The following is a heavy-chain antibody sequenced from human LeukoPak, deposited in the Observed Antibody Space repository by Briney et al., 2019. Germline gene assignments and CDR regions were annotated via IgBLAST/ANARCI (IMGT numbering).Heavy chain of an antibody. CDR1: GFTFSSYG. V-gene: IGHV3-30*02. CDR3: AKVPTTMVRGVPYLMDV. J-gene: IGHJ6*04. CDR2: IRYDGSNK. D-gene: IGHD3-10*01. Sequence: GGSLRLSCAASGFTFSSYGMHWVRQAPGKGLEWVAFIRYDGSNKYYADSVKGRFTISRDNSKNTLYLQMNSLRAEDTAVYYCAKVPTTMVRGVPYLMDVWGKGTTVTVSS.